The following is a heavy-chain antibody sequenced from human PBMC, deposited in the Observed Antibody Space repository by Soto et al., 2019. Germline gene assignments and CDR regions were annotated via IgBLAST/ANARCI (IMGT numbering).Heavy chain of an antibody. J-gene: IGHJ6*03. CDR2: SIPIQGRA. D-gene: IGHD2-21*01. CDR3: AKSLVFVDHAYMDV. Sequence: QVQLGQSCAEGRKRGSSVKVSCEASGGSFISYIFTWLRQAPGQGLEWMGRSIPIQGRADYALKFQDRVTITADRSTQTVYMELRSLRTEDTALYYCAKSLVFVDHAYMDVWGKGTTVTVSS. CDR1: GGSFISYI. V-gene: IGHV1-69*02.